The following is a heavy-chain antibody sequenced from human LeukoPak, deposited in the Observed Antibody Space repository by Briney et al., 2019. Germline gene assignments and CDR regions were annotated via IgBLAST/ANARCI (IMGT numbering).Heavy chain of an antibody. V-gene: IGHV3-30*03. CDR3: TPITMIARGAFDI. CDR1: GFTFSSYG. CDR2: ISYDGSNK. J-gene: IGHJ3*02. Sequence: PGGSLRLSCAASGFTFSSYGMHWVRQAPGKGLEWVAVISYDGSNKYYADSVKGRFTISRDNSKNTLYLQMNSLRAEDTAVYYCTPITMIARGAFDIWGQGTMVTVSS. D-gene: IGHD3-22*01.